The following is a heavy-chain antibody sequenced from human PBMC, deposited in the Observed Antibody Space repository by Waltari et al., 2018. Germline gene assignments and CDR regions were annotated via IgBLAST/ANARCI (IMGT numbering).Heavy chain of an antibody. CDR3: ATVGGYCSGGSCYDPFDY. CDR1: GYTFTDYY. D-gene: IGHD2-15*01. J-gene: IGHJ4*02. V-gene: IGHV1-69-2*01. Sequence: EVQLVQSGAEVKKPGATVKISCKASGYTFTDYYMHWVQQAPGKGLEWMGRVDPEDGETKYARKCQGRVTITAETSTDTAYMELSSLRSEDTAVYYCATVGGYCSGGSCYDPFDYWGQGTLVTVSS. CDR2: VDPEDGET.